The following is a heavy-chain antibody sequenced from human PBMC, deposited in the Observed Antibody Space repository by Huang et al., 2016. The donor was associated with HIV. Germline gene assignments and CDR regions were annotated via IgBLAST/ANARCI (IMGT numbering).Heavy chain of an antibody. CDR2: ITPIFDKT. CDR1: GGTFSSYV. D-gene: IGHD1-26*01. Sequence: KKPGSSVKVSCKASGGTFSSYVISWVRQAPGQGLEWMGGITPIFDKTNYAQKFQGRVTIIADESTRTAYMEMSSLRPEDTATYYCATGPRGSGSFNWGQGTLVIVSS. J-gene: IGHJ4*02. V-gene: IGHV1-69*01. CDR3: ATGPRGSGSFN.